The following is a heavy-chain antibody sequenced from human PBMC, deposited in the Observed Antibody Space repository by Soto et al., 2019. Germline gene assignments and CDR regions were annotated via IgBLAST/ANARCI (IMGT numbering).Heavy chain of an antibody. CDR1: GGSISSGGYY. V-gene: IGHV4-31*03. CDR3: ARGGDYDFWSGYYIDLTCGWFDP. Sequence: QVQLQESGPGLVKPSQTLSLTCTVSGGSISSGGYYWSWIRQHPGKGLEWIGYIYYSGSTYYNPSLTSRVTISVDTSKNQFSLKLSSVTAADTAVYYCARGGDYDFWSGYYIDLTCGWFDPWGQGTLVTVSS. CDR2: IYYSGST. J-gene: IGHJ5*02. D-gene: IGHD3-3*01.